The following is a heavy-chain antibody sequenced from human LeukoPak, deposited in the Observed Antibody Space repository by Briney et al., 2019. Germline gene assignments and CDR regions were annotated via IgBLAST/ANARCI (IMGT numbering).Heavy chain of an antibody. J-gene: IGHJ3*01. CDR1: GGSISSYY. D-gene: IGHD6-13*01. Sequence: PSETLSLTCTVSGGSISSYYWSWIRQPAGKGLEWIGRIYTSGSTNYNPSLKSRVTMSVDTSKNQFSLKLSSVTAADTAVYYCARLTIAAAGTPVQDAFDFWGQGTMVTVSS. CDR3: ARLTIAAAGTPVQDAFDF. V-gene: IGHV4-4*07. CDR2: IYTSGST.